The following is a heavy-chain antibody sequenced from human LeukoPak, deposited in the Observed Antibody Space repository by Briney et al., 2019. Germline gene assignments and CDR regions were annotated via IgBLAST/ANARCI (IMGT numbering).Heavy chain of an antibody. Sequence: GGPLRLSCAASGFTFNIYGMHWVRQAPGKGLEWVAFIRYDGGNKYYTDSVKGRFTISRDNSKNTLYLQMDSLRAEDTAVYYCAKDQGGAGTNSDYWGQGTLVTVSS. CDR3: AKDQGGAGTNSDY. CDR1: GFTFNIYG. CDR2: IRYDGGNK. V-gene: IGHV3-30*02. D-gene: IGHD1-26*01. J-gene: IGHJ4*02.